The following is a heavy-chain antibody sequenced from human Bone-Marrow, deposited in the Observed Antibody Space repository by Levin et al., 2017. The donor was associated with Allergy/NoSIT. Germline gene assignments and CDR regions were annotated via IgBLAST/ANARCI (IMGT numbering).Heavy chain of an antibody. D-gene: IGHD2/OR15-2a*01. CDR3: ATGPASTSYFDY. CDR2: LKSKTAGGTT. CDR1: EFTLTNAW. J-gene: IGHJ4*02. Sequence: SCTSSEFTLTNAWMTWVRQAPGKGLEWLGRLKSKTAGGTTDYAAPVKGRFTIPRDHSKNTVYLQMNSLKTEDTAVYYCATGPASTSYFDYWGQGTLVTVSS. V-gene: IGHV3-15*01.